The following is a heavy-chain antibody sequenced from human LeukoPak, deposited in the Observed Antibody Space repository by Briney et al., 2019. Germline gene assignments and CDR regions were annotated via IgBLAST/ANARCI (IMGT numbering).Heavy chain of an antibody. Sequence: GGSLRLXCAASGFTFSSYWMHWVRQAPGKGLVWVSRINSDGSSTSYADSVKGRFTISRDNAKNTLYLQMNSLRAEDTAVYYCARDRYCSSTSCPTGDDAFDIWGQGTMVTVSS. D-gene: IGHD2-2*01. V-gene: IGHV3-74*01. J-gene: IGHJ3*02. CDR3: ARDRYCSSTSCPTGDDAFDI. CDR1: GFTFSSYW. CDR2: INSDGSST.